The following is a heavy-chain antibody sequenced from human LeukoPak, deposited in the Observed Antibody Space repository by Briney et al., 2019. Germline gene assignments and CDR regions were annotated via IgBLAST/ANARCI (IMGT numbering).Heavy chain of an antibody. D-gene: IGHD3-22*01. CDR3: ARQTTSGYLDY. V-gene: IGHV4-34*01. Sequence: SEPLSLTCAVYGGSFSGYYWSWIRQPPGKGLEWIGEINHSGSTNYNPSLKSRVTISVDTSKNQFSLKLGSVTAADRALYYCARQTTSGYLDYWGQGTLVTVS. J-gene: IGHJ4*02. CDR1: GGSFSGYY. CDR2: INHSGST.